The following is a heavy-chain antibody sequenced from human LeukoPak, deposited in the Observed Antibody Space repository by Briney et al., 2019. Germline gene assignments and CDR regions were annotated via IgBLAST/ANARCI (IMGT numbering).Heavy chain of an antibody. D-gene: IGHD2-2*01. Sequence: PSETLSLTCAVYGGSFSGYYWSWIRQPPGKGLEWIGEINHSGSTNYNPSLKSRVTISVDTSKNQFSLKLSSVTAADTAVYYCARSAFVVVPAAPFDYWGQGNLVTVYS. CDR3: ARSAFVVVPAAPFDY. J-gene: IGHJ4*02. CDR2: INHSGST. V-gene: IGHV4-34*01. CDR1: GGSFSGYY.